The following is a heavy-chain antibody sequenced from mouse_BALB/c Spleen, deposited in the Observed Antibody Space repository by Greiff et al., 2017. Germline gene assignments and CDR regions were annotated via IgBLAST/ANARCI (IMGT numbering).Heavy chain of an antibody. J-gene: IGHJ4*01. D-gene: IGHD2-2*01. CDR3: ARDGYDRSAMDY. CDR2: IDPANGNT. V-gene: IGHV14-3*02. CDR1: GFNIKDTY. Sequence: VQLKESGAELVKPGASVKLSCTASGFNIKDTYMHWVKQRPEQGLEWIGRIDPANGNTKYDPKFQGKATITADTSSNTAYLQLSSLTSEDTAVYYCARDGYDRSAMDYWGQGTSVTVSS.